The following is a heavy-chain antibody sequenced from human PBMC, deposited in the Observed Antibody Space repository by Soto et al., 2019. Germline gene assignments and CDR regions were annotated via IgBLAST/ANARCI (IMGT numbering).Heavy chain of an antibody. Sequence: QVQLVQSGAEVKKPGASVKVSCKASGYTFTSYGISWVRQAPGQGLEWMGWISAYNGNTNYAQKLQGRVTMTTDTSTSTAYMELRSLRSDDTAVYYCATSSGYDYYYYYGMDVWGQGTTVTVPS. J-gene: IGHJ6*02. D-gene: IGHD5-12*01. CDR2: ISAYNGNT. CDR3: ATSSGYDYYYYYGMDV. V-gene: IGHV1-18*04. CDR1: GYTFTSYG.